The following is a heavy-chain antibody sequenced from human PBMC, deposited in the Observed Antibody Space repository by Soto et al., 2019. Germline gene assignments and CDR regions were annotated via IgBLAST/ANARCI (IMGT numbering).Heavy chain of an antibody. CDR1: GYTFTGYY. CDR3: ARDRYIVVVPAAHNWSDP. CDR2: INPNSGGT. J-gene: IGHJ5*02. D-gene: IGHD2-2*01. Sequence: ASVKVSCTASGYTFTGYYMHWVRQAPVQGLEWMGWINPNSGGTNYAQTFQGRVTMTRDTSISTLYMELRRLGSDDTAVYYCARDRYIVVVPAAHNWSDPWGQGTLVNASS. V-gene: IGHV1-2*02.